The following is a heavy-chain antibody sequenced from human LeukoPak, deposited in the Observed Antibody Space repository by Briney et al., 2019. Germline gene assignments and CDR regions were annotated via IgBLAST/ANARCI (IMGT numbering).Heavy chain of an antibody. D-gene: IGHD6-13*01. V-gene: IGHV3-21*01. J-gene: IGHJ6*03. CDR3: ARVKIAAAGRGYYYMDV. CDR2: ISGSSSDI. CDR1: EFTFSSYS. Sequence: GGSLRLSCAGSEFTFSSYSMNWVRQAPGKGLEWVSSISGSSSDIYYADSVKGRFTISRDNAKNSLYLQMNSLRAEDTAVYCCARVKIAAAGRGYYYMDVWGKGTTVTVSS.